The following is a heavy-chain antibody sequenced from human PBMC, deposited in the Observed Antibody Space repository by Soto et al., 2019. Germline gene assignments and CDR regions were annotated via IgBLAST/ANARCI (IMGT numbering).Heavy chain of an antibody. CDR2: IYYSGST. V-gene: IGHV4-59*08. J-gene: IGHJ5*02. Sequence: QVQLQESGPGLVKASETLSLTCTVSGGSIDTYYWSWIRQPPGKGLQWIGYIYYSGSTTYSPSLKSRVTISVDRSKNQCSLKLTSVTAADTAVYYCARLGGYYQSLDTWGQGTLVTVSS. CDR1: GGSIDTYY. D-gene: IGHD3-3*01. CDR3: ARLGGYYQSLDT.